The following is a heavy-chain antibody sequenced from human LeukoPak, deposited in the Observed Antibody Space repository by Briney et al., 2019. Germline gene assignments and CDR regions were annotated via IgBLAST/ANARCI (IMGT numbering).Heavy chain of an antibody. CDR2: ISLTGLT. CDR1: GGSISNTNW. V-gene: IGHV4-4*02. Sequence: SETLCLTCGVSGGSISNTNWWSWVRQPPGQGLGWIGEISLTGLTHYNPSLESRVTVSLDKSKNQLSLNLTSVTAADTAVYYCSRENGAFSPFGYWGQGTLVTVLS. J-gene: IGHJ4*02. CDR3: SRENGAFSPFGY. D-gene: IGHD2-8*01.